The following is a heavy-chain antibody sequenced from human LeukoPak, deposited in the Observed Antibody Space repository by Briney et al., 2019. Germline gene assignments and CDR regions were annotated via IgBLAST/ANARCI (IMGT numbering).Heavy chain of an antibody. CDR3: AKDWSFVVVVPAAMFNSYYFDY. Sequence: PGGSLRLSCAASGFTFSSYGMHWVRQAPGKGLEWVAFIRYDGSNKYYADSVKGRFTISRDNSKNTLYLQMNSLRAEDTAVYYCAKDWSFVVVVPAAMFNSYYFDYWSQGTLVTVSS. CDR2: IRYDGSNK. D-gene: IGHD2-2*01. J-gene: IGHJ4*02. CDR1: GFTFSSYG. V-gene: IGHV3-30*02.